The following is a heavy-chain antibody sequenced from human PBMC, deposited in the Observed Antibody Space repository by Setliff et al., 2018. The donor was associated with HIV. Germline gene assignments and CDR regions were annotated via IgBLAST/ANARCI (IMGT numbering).Heavy chain of an antibody. CDR1: GGSISSSNYY. CDR3: ARENGRTNYYYYYGMDV. J-gene: IGHJ6*02. V-gene: IGHV4-39*07. Sequence: SETLSLTCTVSGGSISSSNYYWGWIRQHPGKGLEWIGSIYYSGSTYYNPSLKSRVTISLDTSKNQFSLKLSSVTAADTAVYYCARENGRTNYYYYYGMDVWGQGTTVTVSS. CDR2: IYYSGST.